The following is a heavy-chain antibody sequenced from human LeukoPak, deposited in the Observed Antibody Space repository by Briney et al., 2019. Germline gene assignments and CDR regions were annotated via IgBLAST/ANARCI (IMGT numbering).Heavy chain of an antibody. Sequence: GGSLRLSCAASGFTFSSYGMHWVRQAPGKGLEWVAVISYDGSNKYYADSVKGRFTISRDNSKNTLYLQMNSLRAEDTAVYYCAKGQYYYDSSGYGGFDYWGQGTLVTVSS. CDR2: ISYDGSNK. D-gene: IGHD3-22*01. CDR3: AKGQYYYDSSGYGGFDY. CDR1: GFTFSSYG. J-gene: IGHJ4*02. V-gene: IGHV3-30*18.